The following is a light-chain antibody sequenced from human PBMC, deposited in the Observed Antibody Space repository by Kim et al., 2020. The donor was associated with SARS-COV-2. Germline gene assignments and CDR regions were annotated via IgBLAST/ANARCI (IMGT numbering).Light chain of an antibody. CDR2: VNSDGSQ. V-gene: IGLV4-69*02. Sequence: QLVLTQSPSASASLGASVKFTCTLSSGHSSYPIAWHQQQPEKGPRYLMKVNSDGSQIKGDGIPDRFSGSSSGAERYLTISSLQSEDEADYYCQTWGTGIRVFGGGTQLTVL. CDR1: SGHSSYP. J-gene: IGLJ3*02. CDR3: QTWGTGIRV.